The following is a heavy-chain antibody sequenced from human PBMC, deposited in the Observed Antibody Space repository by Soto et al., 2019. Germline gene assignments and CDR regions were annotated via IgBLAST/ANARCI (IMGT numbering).Heavy chain of an antibody. CDR1: GFTFSSYS. CDR2: ISSSSSTI. D-gene: IGHD6-13*01. CDR3: ARGCSSLGYYYGMDV. V-gene: IGHV3-48*02. J-gene: IGHJ6*02. Sequence: VGSLRLSCAASGFTFSSYSMNWVRQAPGKGLEWVSYISSSSSTIYYADSVKGRFTISRDNAKNSLYLQMNSLRDEDTAVYYCARGCSSLGYYYGMDVWGQGTTVTVSS.